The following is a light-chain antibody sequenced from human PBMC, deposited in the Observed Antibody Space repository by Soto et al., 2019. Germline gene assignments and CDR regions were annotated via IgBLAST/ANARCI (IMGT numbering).Light chain of an antibody. J-gene: IGKJ1*01. Sequence: EIMLTQSPGTLSLSPGERATLSCRASQSVSSSFLAWYQQKPGQGPRLLIYGASSRATGIPDSFSGSGSGTDFTLTISRLEPEDFAVYYCHQYGSSPPTFGQGTRVEIK. V-gene: IGKV3-20*01. CDR3: HQYGSSPPT. CDR2: GAS. CDR1: QSVSSSF.